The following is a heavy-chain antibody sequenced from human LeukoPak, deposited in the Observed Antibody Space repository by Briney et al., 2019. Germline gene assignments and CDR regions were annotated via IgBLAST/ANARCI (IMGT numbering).Heavy chain of an antibody. Sequence: GGSLRLSCAASGFTLSSYAMSWVRQAPGKGPEWVSAVSGNGGSTYYADSVKGRFTISRDNSTDPLYLQMNSLRAEDTAIYYCAKGTPRDGYNSGYFDYWGQGTLVTVSS. D-gene: IGHD5-24*01. CDR1: GFTLSSYA. CDR2: VSGNGGST. CDR3: AKGTPRDGYNSGYFDY. J-gene: IGHJ4*02. V-gene: IGHV3-23*01.